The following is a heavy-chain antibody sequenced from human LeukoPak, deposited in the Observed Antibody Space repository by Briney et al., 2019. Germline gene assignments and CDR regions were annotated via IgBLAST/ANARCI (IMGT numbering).Heavy chain of an antibody. V-gene: IGHV3-21*01. D-gene: IGHD1-26*01. CDR1: GFTFDDYT. CDR3: ARPIVGATPGIGY. CDR2: ISGSGGST. J-gene: IGHJ4*02. Sequence: GGSLRLSCAASGFTFDDYTMHWVRQAPGKGLEWVSAISGSGGSTYYADSVKGRFTISRDNAKNSLYLQMNSLRAEDTAVYYCARPIVGATPGIGYWGQGTLVTVSS.